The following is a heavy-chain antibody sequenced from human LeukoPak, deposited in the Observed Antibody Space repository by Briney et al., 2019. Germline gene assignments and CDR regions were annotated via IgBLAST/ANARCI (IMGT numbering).Heavy chain of an antibody. V-gene: IGHV1-69*13. Sequence: SVKVSCKASRGTFSRYAISWVRQAPGQGLEWMGGIMPITGTVNYAQKFQGRLTIMADESTSTAYMELSSLRSEDTAVYYCASGHCSSSTCYRGLVWFDPWGQGTLVSVSS. CDR1: RGTFSRYA. CDR3: ASGHCSSSTCYRGLVWFDP. CDR2: IMPITGTV. J-gene: IGHJ5*02. D-gene: IGHD2-2*02.